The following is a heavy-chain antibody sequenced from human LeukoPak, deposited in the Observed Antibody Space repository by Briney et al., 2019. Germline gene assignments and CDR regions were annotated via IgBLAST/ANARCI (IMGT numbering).Heavy chain of an antibody. J-gene: IGHJ5*02. CDR3: ARTAVIAVAGTSNGCDP. Sequence: KPSETLSLTCAVSGGSFSGYYWCWIRQPPRPGLELIGEINHSGSTNYNPSPKSRVTISVDTSKNQCSLKLSSVTAADTAVYYCARTAVIAVAGTSNGCDPWGQGTLVTVSS. V-gene: IGHV4-34*01. CDR1: GGSFSGYY. D-gene: IGHD6-19*01. CDR2: INHSGST.